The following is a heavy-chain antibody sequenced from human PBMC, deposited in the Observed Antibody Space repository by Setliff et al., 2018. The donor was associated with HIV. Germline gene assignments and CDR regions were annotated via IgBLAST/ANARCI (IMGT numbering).Heavy chain of an antibody. CDR2: IDHSGNI. D-gene: IGHD2-2*01. V-gene: IGHV4-34*01. CDR1: GGSFNDYY. Sequence: SETLSLTCAVYGGSFNDYYWTWIRQPPGKGLEWIGEIDHSGNIKYHASLKSRVTISKDTSKNQISLKLRSVTAADTAVYYCARPADCSSTSCYLWYFDLWGRGTLVTVSS. J-gene: IGHJ2*01. CDR3: ARPADCSSTSCYLWYFDL.